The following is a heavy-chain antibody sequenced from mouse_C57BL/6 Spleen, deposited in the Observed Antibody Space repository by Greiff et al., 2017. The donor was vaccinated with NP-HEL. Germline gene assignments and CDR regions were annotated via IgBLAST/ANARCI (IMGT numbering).Heavy chain of an antibody. V-gene: IGHV1-39*01. Sequence: VQLKESGPELVKPGASVKISCKASGYSFTDYNMNWVKQSNGKILEWIGVINPNYGTTSYNQKFKGKATLTVDQSSSTAYMQLNSLTSEDSAVYYCARYYYGSSYNFYVWGTGTTVTVSS. CDR2: INPNYGTT. J-gene: IGHJ1*03. D-gene: IGHD1-1*01. CDR3: ARYYYGSSYNFYV. CDR1: GYSFTDYN.